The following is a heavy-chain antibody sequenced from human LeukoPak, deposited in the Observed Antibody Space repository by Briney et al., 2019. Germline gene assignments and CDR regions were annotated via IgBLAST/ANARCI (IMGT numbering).Heavy chain of an antibody. V-gene: IGHV1-2*02. CDR3: ARGPHIRTYDRDNWFDP. J-gene: IGHJ5*02. D-gene: IGHD3-3*01. CDR2: INPNSGGT. CDR1: GYTFTSYD. Sequence: SVKVSCKASGYTFTSYDINWVRQAPGQGLEWMGWINPNSGGTNYAQKFQGRVTMTRDTSISTAYMELSRLRSDDTAVYYCARGPHIRTYDRDNWFDPWGQGTLVTVSS.